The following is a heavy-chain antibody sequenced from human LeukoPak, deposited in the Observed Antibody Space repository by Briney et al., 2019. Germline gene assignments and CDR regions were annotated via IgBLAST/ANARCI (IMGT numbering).Heavy chain of an antibody. Sequence: SQTLSLTCDISGDSVSGNIVAWNWIRQSPSRGXXWLGRTNYRSKWYNDYAVSVRGRITINPDTSKNRFSLQLDSVTPEDTAVYYCARGSSGSFDYWGQGTLVTVSS. CDR1: GDSVSGNIVA. V-gene: IGHV6-1*01. D-gene: IGHD6-19*01. CDR3: ARGSSGSFDY. CDR2: TNYRSKWYN. J-gene: IGHJ4*02.